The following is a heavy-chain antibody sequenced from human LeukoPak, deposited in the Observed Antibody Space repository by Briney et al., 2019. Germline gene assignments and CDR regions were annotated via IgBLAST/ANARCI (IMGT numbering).Heavy chain of an antibody. D-gene: IGHD2-15*01. Sequence: SVKVSCKASGGTFSSYAISWVRQAPGQGLEWMGRIIPILGIANYAQKFQGRVTITADKSTSTAYMELSSLRSEDTAVYYCAAVVVAATLGSYFDYWGQGTLVTVSS. CDR2: IIPILGIA. CDR1: GGTFSSYA. V-gene: IGHV1-69*04. J-gene: IGHJ4*02. CDR3: AAVVVAATLGSYFDY.